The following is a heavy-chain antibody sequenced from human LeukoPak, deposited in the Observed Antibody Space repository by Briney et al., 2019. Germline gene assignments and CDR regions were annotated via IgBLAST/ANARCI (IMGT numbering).Heavy chain of an antibody. V-gene: IGHV3-30*02. CDR3: APALGEDYYDSSGYTD. D-gene: IGHD3-22*01. J-gene: IGHJ4*02. CDR2: IRYDGSNK. CDR1: GLTFSSYG. Sequence: GGSLRLSCAASGLTFSSYGMHWVRQAPGKGLEWVAFIRYDGSNKYYADSVKGRFTISRDNSKNTLYLQMNSLRAGDTAVYYCAPALGEDYYDSSGYTDWGQGTLVTVSS.